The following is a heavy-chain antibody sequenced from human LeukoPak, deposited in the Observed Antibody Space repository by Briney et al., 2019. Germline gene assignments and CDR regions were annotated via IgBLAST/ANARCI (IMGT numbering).Heavy chain of an antibody. V-gene: IGHV3-48*02. Sequence: GGSLRLSCAASGFAFSSYTMNWVRQAPGKGLQWVSTVSASSNIHYSDSVKGRFTISRDNARNSLYLQMNSLRDEDTAVYYCARDGLHTAHFDYWGQGTLVTVSS. CDR2: VSASSNI. D-gene: IGHD5-18*01. J-gene: IGHJ4*02. CDR1: GFAFSSYT. CDR3: ARDGLHTAHFDY.